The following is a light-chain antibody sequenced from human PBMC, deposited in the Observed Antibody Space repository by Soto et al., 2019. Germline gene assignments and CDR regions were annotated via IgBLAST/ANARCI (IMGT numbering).Light chain of an antibody. CDR3: SSYTTSTSFIL. CDR1: SSSIGAGYD. J-gene: IGLJ2*01. V-gene: IGLV1-40*01. Sequence: QSVLTQPPSVSGAPGQRVTISCTGSSSSIGAGYDVHWYQQRPGTAPKLLIFGNSNRPSGVPDRFSGSKSGTSASLTITGLQAEDEAYYYCSSYTTSTSFILFGGGTKLTVL. CDR2: GNS.